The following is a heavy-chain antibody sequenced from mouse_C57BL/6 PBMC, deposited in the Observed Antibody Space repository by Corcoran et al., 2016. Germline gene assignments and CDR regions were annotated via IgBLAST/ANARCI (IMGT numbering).Heavy chain of an antibody. CDR3: ARLRQDYYAMDY. D-gene: IGHD2-12*01. CDR2: IYPGDGDT. Sequence: QVQLQQSGAELVKPGASVKISCKASGYAFSSYWMNWVKQRPGKGLEWIGQIYPGDGDTNYNGKFKGKATLTADKSSSTAYMQLSSLTSEDSAVYFCARLRQDYYAMDYWGQGTSVTVSS. J-gene: IGHJ4*01. V-gene: IGHV1-80*01. CDR1: GYAFSSYW.